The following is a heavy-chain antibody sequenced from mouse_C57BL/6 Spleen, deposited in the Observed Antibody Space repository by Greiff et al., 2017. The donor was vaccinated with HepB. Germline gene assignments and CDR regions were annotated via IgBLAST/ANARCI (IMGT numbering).Heavy chain of an antibody. V-gene: IGHV1-82*01. CDR2: IYPGDGDT. D-gene: IGHD4-1*01. J-gene: IGHJ2*01. Sequence: VQLQQSGPELVKPGASVKISCKASGYAFSSSWMNWVKQRPGKGLEWIGRIYPGDGDTNYNGKFKGKATLTADKSSSTAYMQLSSLTSEDSAVYFCAREEKLTGAFDYWGQGTTLTVSS. CDR3: AREEKLTGAFDY. CDR1: GYAFSSSW.